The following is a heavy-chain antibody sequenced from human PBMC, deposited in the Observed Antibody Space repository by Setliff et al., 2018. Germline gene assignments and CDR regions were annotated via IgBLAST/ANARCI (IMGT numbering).Heavy chain of an antibody. CDR3: ARGPAGTYAFDI. V-gene: IGHV1-18*01. J-gene: IGHJ3*02. D-gene: IGHD1-7*01. Sequence: ASVKVSCKDSGYTFSTYGISWVRQAPGQGLEWMGWISAYNGNTNHAQKFQGWVAMTRDTSISTAYMELSRLRSDDTAVYYCARGPAGTYAFDIWGQGTMVTVSS. CDR1: GYTFSTYG. CDR2: ISAYNGNT.